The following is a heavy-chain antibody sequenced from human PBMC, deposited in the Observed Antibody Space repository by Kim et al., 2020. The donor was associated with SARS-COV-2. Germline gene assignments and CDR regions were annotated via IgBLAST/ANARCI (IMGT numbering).Heavy chain of an antibody. CDR1: GYTFTGYY. CDR2: INPNSGGT. CDR3: AREVGLVRGNWFDP. D-gene: IGHD3-9*01. J-gene: IGHJ5*02. Sequence: ASVKVSCKASGYTFTGYYMHWVRQAPGQGLEWMGWINPNSGGTNYAQKFQGWVTMTRDTSISTAYMELSRLRSDDTAVYYCAREVGLVRGNWFDPWGQGTLVTVSS. V-gene: IGHV1-2*04.